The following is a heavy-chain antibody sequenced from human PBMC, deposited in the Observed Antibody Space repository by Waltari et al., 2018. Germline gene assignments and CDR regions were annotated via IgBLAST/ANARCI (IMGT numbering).Heavy chain of an antibody. CDR2: INIDGTTT. V-gene: IGHV3-74*01. D-gene: IGHD6-13*01. CDR3: TRDVPHSNFDP. J-gene: IGHJ5*02. Sequence: EVQLVESGGGLVQPGGSLRLSCVGSGLTFRGHWMDWVRQAPGKGRVWVSLINIDGTTTTYADSVKGRFTISRDNAKNTLYLQMNSLRVDDTAVYYCTRDVPHSNFDPWGQGTLVTVSS. CDR1: GLTFRGHW.